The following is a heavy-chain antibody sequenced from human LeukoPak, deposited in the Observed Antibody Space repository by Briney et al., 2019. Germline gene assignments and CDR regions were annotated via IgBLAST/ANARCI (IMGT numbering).Heavy chain of an antibody. CDR3: ARSGRGVDSFYFYMDV. D-gene: IGHD3-10*01. J-gene: IGHJ6*03. CDR2: ISAGGST. V-gene: IGHV3-23*01. Sequence: GGSLRLSCAASGFTFSSYAMTWVRQAPGKGLEWVSAISAGGSTYYADSVKGRFTISRDNSKNTLYLQMNSLRAEDTAVYYCARSGRGVDSFYFYMDVWGKGTTVTVSS. CDR1: GFTFSSYA.